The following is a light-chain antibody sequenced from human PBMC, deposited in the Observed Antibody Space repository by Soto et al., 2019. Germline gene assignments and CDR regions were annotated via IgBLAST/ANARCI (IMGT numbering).Light chain of an antibody. J-gene: IGLJ1*01. CDR1: SSDVGAYNY. V-gene: IGLV2-14*01. CDR3: RSHTSYNTRV. Sequence: QSVLTQPASVSGSPGQSIAISCTGTSSDVGAYNYVSWYQQHPGNAPKLIIHEVSNRPSGVSDRFSGSKSGNTASLTISGLQADDEADYYCRSHTSYNTRVFGTGTKLTVL. CDR2: EVS.